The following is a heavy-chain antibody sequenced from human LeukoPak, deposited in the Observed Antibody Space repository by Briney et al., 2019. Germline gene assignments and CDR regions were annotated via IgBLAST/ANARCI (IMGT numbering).Heavy chain of an antibody. V-gene: IGHV3-53*01. Sequence: TGGSLRLSCAASGFPVSSNYMSWVRQAPGKGLEWVSIIYSAGSRYYADSVRGRFTISRDDSKNTMSLQMNSLRVEDSAVYYWASGGLGVRKFYSDHLHYWGQGTLVTVSS. CDR2: IYSAGSR. CDR1: GFPVSSNY. J-gene: IGHJ4*02. D-gene: IGHD2-15*01. CDR3: ASGGLGVRKFYSDHLHY.